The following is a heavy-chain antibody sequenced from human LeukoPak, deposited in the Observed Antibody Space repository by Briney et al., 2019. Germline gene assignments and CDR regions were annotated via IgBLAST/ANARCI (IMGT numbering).Heavy chain of an antibody. CDR3: ARDHPAGRFDY. V-gene: IGHV4-34*01. J-gene: IGHJ4*02. CDR2: INHSGST. D-gene: IGHD1-1*01. CDR1: GGSFSGYY. Sequence: SETLSLTCAVYGGSFSGYYWSWIRLPPGKGLERIGEINHSGSTNYNPSLKSRATISVDTSKNQFSLKLSSVTAADTAVYYCARDHPAGRFDYWGQGTLVTVSS.